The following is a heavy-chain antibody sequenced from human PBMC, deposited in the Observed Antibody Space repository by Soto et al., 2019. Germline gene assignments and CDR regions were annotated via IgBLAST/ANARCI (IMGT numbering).Heavy chain of an antibody. D-gene: IGHD2-21*01. V-gene: IGHV4-59*08. J-gene: IGHJ4*02. CDR1: GGSISSYY. CDR2: IYYSGST. CDR3: ARLPAYCGGDCSNFDY. Sequence: SETLSLTCTVSGGSISSYYWSWIRQPPGKGLEWIGYIYYSGSTNYNPSLKSRVTISVDTSKNQFSLKLSSVTAADTAVYYCARLPAYCGGDCSNFDYWGQGTLVTVSS.